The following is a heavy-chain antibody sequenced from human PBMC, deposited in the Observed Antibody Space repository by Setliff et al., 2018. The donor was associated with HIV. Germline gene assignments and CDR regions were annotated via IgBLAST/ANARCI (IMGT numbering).Heavy chain of an antibody. CDR3: ARVRDSTGYTASDV. CDR1: GFNFDDHG. D-gene: IGHD3-22*01. V-gene: IGHV3-20*04. J-gene: IGHJ6*02. Sequence: AGGSLRLSCEASGFNFDDHGMTWVRQGPGKGLEWVSLINWKGGDPAYADSVKGRFTISRDNAKNSVYLQMNSLRAEDTAFYYCARVRDSTGYTASDVWGQGTTVTVSS. CDR2: INWKGGDP.